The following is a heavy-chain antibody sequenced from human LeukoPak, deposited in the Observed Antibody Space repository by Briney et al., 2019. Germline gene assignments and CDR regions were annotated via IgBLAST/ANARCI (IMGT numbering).Heavy chain of an antibody. CDR3: ARDSLWFGDLPGVYNWFDP. D-gene: IGHD3-10*01. CDR1: EFSVGSNY. J-gene: IGHJ5*02. V-gene: IGHV3-66*01. Sequence: GGSLRLSCAASEFSVGSNYMTWVRQAPGKGLEWVSLIYSGGSTYYADSAKGRFTISRDNSKNTLYLQMNSLRAEDTAVYYCARDSLWFGDLPGVYNWFDPWGQGTLVTVSS. CDR2: IYSGGST.